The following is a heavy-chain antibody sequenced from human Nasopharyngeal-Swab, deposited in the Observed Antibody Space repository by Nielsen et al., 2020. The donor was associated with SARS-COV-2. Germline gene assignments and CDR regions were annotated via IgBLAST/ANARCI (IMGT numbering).Heavy chain of an antibody. CDR2: ISSSSSYI. J-gene: IGHJ4*02. V-gene: IGHV3-21*01. Sequence: WIRQAEGQGLEWVSSISSSSSYIYYADSVKGRFTISRDNAKNSLYLQMNSLRAEDTAVYYCARDLGYYDPPFDYWGQGTLVTVSS. D-gene: IGHD3-22*01. CDR3: ARDLGYYDPPFDY.